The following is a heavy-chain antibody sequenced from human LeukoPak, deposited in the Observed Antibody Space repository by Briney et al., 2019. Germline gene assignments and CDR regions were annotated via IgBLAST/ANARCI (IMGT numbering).Heavy chain of an antibody. CDR2: IYYSGST. D-gene: IGHD3-10*01. CDR3: AGITMARFDY. J-gene: IGHJ4*02. Sequence: PSETLSLTCTVSGGSISSSSYYWGWIRQPPGKGLEWIGSIYYSGSTYYNPSLKSRVSISVDTSKNQFSLKLSSVTAADTAVYYCAGITMARFDYWGQGTLVTVSS. V-gene: IGHV4-39*01. CDR1: GGSISSSSYY.